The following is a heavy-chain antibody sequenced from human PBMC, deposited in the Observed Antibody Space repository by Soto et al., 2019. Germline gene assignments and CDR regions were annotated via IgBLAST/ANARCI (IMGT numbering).Heavy chain of an antibody. V-gene: IGHV1-69*01. CDR2: ILPMFGSP. CDR1: GGSFRRYA. D-gene: IGHD2-2*01. J-gene: IGHJ6*02. Sequence: QVHLVQSGAEVKKSGSSVKVSCKASGGSFRRYAISWVRQAPGQGLEWMGGILPMFGSPSHTQKFQGRVTITADESTSTAYLELTSLTSEDTAVYYCVFGDCTSTSCSYYFYGLDVWGQGTTVTVSS. CDR3: VFGDCTSTSCSYYFYGLDV.